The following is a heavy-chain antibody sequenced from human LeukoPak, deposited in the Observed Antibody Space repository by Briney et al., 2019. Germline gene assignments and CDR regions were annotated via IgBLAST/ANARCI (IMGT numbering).Heavy chain of an antibody. CDR2: IKQDESEK. Sequence: PGGSLRLSCAASGFSLSTYWMSWVRQAPGKGLEWVANIKQDESEKDYVDSVKGRFTISRDNAKNSLYLQMSSLRAEDTAVYYCARDLGSGGYGGDYWGQGTLVTVSS. CDR1: GFSLSTYW. J-gene: IGHJ4*02. CDR3: ARDLGSGGYGGDY. V-gene: IGHV3-7*03. D-gene: IGHD5-12*01.